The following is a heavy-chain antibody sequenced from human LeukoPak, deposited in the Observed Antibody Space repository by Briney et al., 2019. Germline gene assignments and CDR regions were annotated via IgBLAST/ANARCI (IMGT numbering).Heavy chain of an antibody. CDR1: GFTFSSYE. CDR3: ARVFYGSGSYYYSLDY. CDR2: ISSSGSTI. Sequence: GGSLRLSCAASGFTFSSYEMNWVRQAPGKGLEWVSYISSSGSTIYYADSVKGRFTISRDNAKNSLYLQMNSQRAEDTAVYYCARVFYGSGSYYYSLDYWGQGTLVTVSS. J-gene: IGHJ4*02. D-gene: IGHD3-10*01. V-gene: IGHV3-48*03.